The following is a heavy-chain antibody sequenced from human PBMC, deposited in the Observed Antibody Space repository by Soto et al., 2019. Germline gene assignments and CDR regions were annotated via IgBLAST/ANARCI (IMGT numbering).Heavy chain of an antibody. CDR3: AKGGGSTSWDCPVDYYYGMDV. CDR1: GFTFSNYA. CDR2: ISGSGGST. V-gene: IGHV3-23*01. Sequence: GGSRRLSCAASGFTFSNYAMSWFRQAPGKGLEWVSAISGSGGSTYYADSVKGRFTISRDNSKNTLYLQMNSLRAEDTAVYYCAKGGGSTSWDCPVDYYYGMDVWGQGTTVTVSS. D-gene: IGHD2-2*01. J-gene: IGHJ6*02.